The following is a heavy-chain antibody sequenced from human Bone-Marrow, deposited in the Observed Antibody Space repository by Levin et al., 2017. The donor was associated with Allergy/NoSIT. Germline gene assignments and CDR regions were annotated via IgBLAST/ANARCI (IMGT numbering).Heavy chain of an antibody. CDR2: IWHDGGKK. D-gene: IGHD6-19*01. V-gene: IGHV3-33*01. Sequence: AGGSLRLSCSTSGFTFDTYGMHWVRQAPGGGLEWVAVIWHDGGKKYHADSVKGRFTIARDNSKNTVSLQMNSLRVEDTALYYCVRDSGLYGLDVWGQGTTVIVSS. J-gene: IGHJ6*02. CDR3: VRDSGLYGLDV. CDR1: GFTFDTYG.